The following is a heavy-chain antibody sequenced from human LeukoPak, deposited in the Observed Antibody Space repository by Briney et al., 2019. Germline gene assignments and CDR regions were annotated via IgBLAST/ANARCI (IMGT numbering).Heavy chain of an antibody. CDR1: GFTFSDHY. J-gene: IGHJ4*02. Sequence: GGSLRLTCAASGFTFSDHYMDWVRQAPGKGLEWVGRIKNRANSYTTEYAASVTGRFTISRDDSKNSLYLQMNSLKTEDTAVYYCARVRLSTTGTRWLRINDYWGQGTLVTVSS. CDR2: IKNRANSYTT. D-gene: IGHD5-12*01. V-gene: IGHV3-72*01. CDR3: ARVRLSTTGTRWLRINDY.